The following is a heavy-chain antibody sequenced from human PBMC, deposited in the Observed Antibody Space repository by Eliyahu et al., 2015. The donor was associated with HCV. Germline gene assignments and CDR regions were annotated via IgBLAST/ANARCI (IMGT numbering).Heavy chain of an antibody. CDR1: GYDFSSYV. Sequence: EVQLLESGGGLVQPGGSLRLSCAASGYDFSSYVMSWVRQAPGKGLEWVSGISGNGADTKYADSVKGRFTISRDNSKNTPYLQMNSVKVEDTALYFCAKDKYFVGLDYGSGSYYFDSWGQGTLVTVSS. J-gene: IGHJ4*02. D-gene: IGHD3-10*01. CDR3: AKDKYFVGLDYGSGSYYFDS. V-gene: IGHV3-23*01. CDR2: ISGNGADT.